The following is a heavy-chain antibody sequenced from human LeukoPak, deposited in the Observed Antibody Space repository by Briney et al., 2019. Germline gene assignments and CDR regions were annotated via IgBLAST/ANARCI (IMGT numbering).Heavy chain of an antibody. J-gene: IGHJ4*02. Sequence: GGSLRPSCAASGFTFSSYSMNWVRQAPGKGLEWVSSISSSSSYIYYADSVKGRFTISRDNAKNSLYLQMNSLRAEDTAVYYCARGGYSYGIDYWGQGTLVTVSS. D-gene: IGHD5-18*01. CDR3: ARGGYSYGIDY. CDR1: GFTFSSYS. V-gene: IGHV3-21*01. CDR2: ISSSSSYI.